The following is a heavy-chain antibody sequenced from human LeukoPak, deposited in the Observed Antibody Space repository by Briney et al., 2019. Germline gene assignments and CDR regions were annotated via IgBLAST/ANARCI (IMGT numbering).Heavy chain of an antibody. D-gene: IGHD3-22*01. V-gene: IGHV4-61*05. J-gene: IGHJ4*02. Sequence: SETLSLTCTVSGGSISSSSYYWGWIRQPPGKGLEWIGRIYTSGSTNYNPSLKSRVTMSVDTSKNQFSLKLSSVTAADTAVYYCARGSYYYYYDSSGYEGTGFDYWGRGTLVTVSS. CDR1: GGSISSSSYY. CDR2: IYTSGST. CDR3: ARGSYYYYYDSSGYEGTGFDY.